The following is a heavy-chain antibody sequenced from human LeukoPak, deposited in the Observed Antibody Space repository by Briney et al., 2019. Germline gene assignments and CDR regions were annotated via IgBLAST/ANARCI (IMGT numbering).Heavy chain of an antibody. CDR2: IKQDGSEI. CDR1: GFTLSNYW. J-gene: IGHJ6*02. D-gene: IGHD3-22*01. Sequence: GGSLRLSCAAAGFTLSNYWMNWVRQAPGKGLEWVATIKQDGSEIYYVDSVKGRCTISRDNAKNSLYLQLNSLRAVDTAVYYCARERHYYDGSVYYTYGMDVWGQGTTVTVSS. CDR3: ARERHYYDGSVYYTYGMDV. V-gene: IGHV3-7*01.